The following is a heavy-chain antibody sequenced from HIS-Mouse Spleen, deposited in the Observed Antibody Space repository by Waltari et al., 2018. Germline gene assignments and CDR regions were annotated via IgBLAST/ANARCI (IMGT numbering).Heavy chain of an antibody. V-gene: IGHV1-2*02. CDR2: INPNSGGT. J-gene: IGHJ3*02. D-gene: IGHD6-19*01. CDR1: GYTFTGYY. CDR3: ARLRLSSGWYHDAFDI. Sequence: QVQLVQSGAEVKKPGASVKVSCKASGYTFTGYYMHWVRQAPGQGLEWMGWINPNSGGTNYAQKFQGRVTMTRDTSISTAYMELSRLRSDDTAVYYCARLRLSSGWYHDAFDIWGQGTMVTVSS.